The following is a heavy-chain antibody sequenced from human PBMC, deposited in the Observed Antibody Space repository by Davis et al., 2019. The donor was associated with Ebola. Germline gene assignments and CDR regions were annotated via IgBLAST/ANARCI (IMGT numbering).Heavy chain of an antibody. J-gene: IGHJ5*02. Sequence: MPSETLSLTCTVSGGSIATYYWNWIRQPPGKGLEWIGYIYSSGSTTYNPSLKSRVAISVDASKNQFSLRLISVSAADTAVYYCARKPARWENWFDPWGQGTVVTVSS. D-gene: IGHD2-2*01. CDR1: GGSIATYY. CDR3: ARKPARWENWFDP. CDR2: IYSSGST. V-gene: IGHV4-59*12.